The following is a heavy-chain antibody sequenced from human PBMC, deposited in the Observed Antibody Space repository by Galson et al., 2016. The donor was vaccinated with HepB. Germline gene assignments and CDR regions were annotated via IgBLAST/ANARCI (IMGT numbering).Heavy chain of an antibody. Sequence: SVTVSCKASGGTFSSYGTSWVRQVFGQGLEWMGGIIPIFGTANYAQKFEGRVTITADESTSTVYMELSNLRSEDTAVYYCARDHNGGSYFYWGQGTLVTVSS. V-gene: IGHV1-69*13. J-gene: IGHJ4*02. D-gene: IGHD1-26*01. CDR3: ARDHNGGSYFY. CDR1: GGTFSSYG. CDR2: IIPIFGTA.